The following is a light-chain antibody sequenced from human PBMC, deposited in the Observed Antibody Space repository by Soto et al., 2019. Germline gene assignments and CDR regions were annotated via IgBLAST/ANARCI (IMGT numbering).Light chain of an antibody. CDR3: QHMRT. CDR2: DAY. J-gene: IGKJ1*01. Sequence: DIQMTQSPSTLSASIGDRFTITCRASQNINNWIAWYQQKPGKAPKFLIYDAYTLESGVPSRFSGSGFGTEFSLTISSLQPDDFGSYYCQHMRTCGQGTKVDIK. CDR1: QNINNW. V-gene: IGKV1-5*01.